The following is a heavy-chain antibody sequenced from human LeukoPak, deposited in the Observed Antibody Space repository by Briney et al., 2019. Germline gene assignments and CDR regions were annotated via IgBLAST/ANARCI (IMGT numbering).Heavy chain of an antibody. Sequence: ASVKVSCKASGYTFNTYGITWVRQAPGQGLEWMGWISVNNGDTKYGQKFQGRVTVTTDTSTSTVYLELRSLRSDDTAVYYCARDHGSGWSFDYWGQGTLVTVSS. CDR1: GYTFNTYG. V-gene: IGHV1-18*01. CDR2: ISVNNGDT. D-gene: IGHD6-19*01. J-gene: IGHJ4*02. CDR3: ARDHGSGWSFDY.